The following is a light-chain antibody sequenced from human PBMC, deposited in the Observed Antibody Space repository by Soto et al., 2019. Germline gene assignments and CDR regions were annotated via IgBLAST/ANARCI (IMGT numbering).Light chain of an antibody. V-gene: IGKV3-15*01. Sequence: EIVMTQSPATLSVSPGERATLSCRASQSVSSNLAWYQQKPGQTPKLLIYVASTRATGIPARFSGSGSGIEFTLTISSLQSEDFAVYYWQQYNVWPLTFGGGTKVEFK. CDR2: VAS. CDR1: QSVSSN. CDR3: QQYNVWPLT. J-gene: IGKJ4*02.